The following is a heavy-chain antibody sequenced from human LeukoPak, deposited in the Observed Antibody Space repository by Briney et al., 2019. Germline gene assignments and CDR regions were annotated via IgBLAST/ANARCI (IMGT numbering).Heavy chain of an antibody. Sequence: ASVKVSCKASGYTFTGYYMHWVRLAPGQGLEWMGWIIPNSGGTKYAQKFQGRVTLTRDTSISTAYMELSSLTSDDTAVFYCAISLIAVDGTTFDYWGQGSLVTVSS. V-gene: IGHV1-2*02. CDR3: AISLIAVDGTTFDY. CDR1: GYTFTGYY. CDR2: IIPNSGGT. D-gene: IGHD6-13*01. J-gene: IGHJ4*02.